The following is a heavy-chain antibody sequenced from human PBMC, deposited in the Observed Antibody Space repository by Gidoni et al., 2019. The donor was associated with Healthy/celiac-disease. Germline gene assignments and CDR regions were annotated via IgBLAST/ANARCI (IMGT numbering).Heavy chain of an antibody. CDR3: AREGYDFWSGYYNNYFDY. Sequence: EVQLVESGGGLVQPGGSLRLPCAASGFTFSSYSLNWVRQPPGKGLELVSYISSSSSTIYYADSVKGRFTISRDNAKNSLYLQMNSLRDEDTAVYYCAREGYDFWSGYYNNYFDYWGQGTLVTVSS. D-gene: IGHD3-3*01. J-gene: IGHJ4*02. CDR1: GFTFSSYS. V-gene: IGHV3-48*02. CDR2: ISSSSSTI.